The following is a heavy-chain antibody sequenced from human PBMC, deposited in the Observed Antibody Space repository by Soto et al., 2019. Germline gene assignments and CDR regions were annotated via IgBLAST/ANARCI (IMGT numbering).Heavy chain of an antibody. J-gene: IGHJ6*02. CDR3: TRGKWFPRRSRMDV. V-gene: IGHV4-59*02. Sequence: QVQLQESGPGLVKPSETLSLTCTVSGDSVTSDYWSWIRQPPGKRREYIGFIYLGGSANYNPSLKSRLTLSPDKSKIQLSLRLTSVTAADTAVYYCTRGKWFPRRSRMDVWGRGTTVTVS. CDR2: IYLGGSA. D-gene: IGHD3-22*01. CDR1: GDSVTSDY.